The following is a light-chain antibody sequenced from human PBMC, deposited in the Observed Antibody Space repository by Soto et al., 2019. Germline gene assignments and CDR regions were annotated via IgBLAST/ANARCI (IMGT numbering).Light chain of an antibody. CDR3: TSFGGSNNPDVI. Sequence: QSVLTQPPSASGSPGQSVTISCTGTSSDVGRYKYVSWYQXHPGRAPKLIIYEVVKRPSGVPDRFSGSKSGNTASPTVSGLQAEDEAVYYCTSFGGSNNPDVIFGGGTKLTVL. CDR1: SSDVGRYKY. J-gene: IGLJ2*01. CDR2: EVV. V-gene: IGLV2-8*01.